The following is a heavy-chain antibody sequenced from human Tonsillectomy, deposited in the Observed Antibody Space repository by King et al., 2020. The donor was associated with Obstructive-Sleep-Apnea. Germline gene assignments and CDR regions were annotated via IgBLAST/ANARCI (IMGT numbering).Heavy chain of an antibody. CDR1: GFIFNDYA. J-gene: IGHJ4*02. CDR3: AKNIGYCSLTSCYTSFDY. D-gene: IGHD2-2*01. Sequence: VQLVESGGGLVQPGRSLRLSCAASGFIFNDYAMHWVRQAPGKGLEWVSGISWNSGSIAYADSVKGRFTISRDNAKNSLYLQMNSLRAEDTALYYCAKNIGYCSLTSCYTSFDYWGQGTLVTVSS. CDR2: ISWNSGSI. V-gene: IGHV3-9*01.